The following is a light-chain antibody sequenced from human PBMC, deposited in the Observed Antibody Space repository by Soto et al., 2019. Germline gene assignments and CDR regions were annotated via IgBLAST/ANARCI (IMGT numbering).Light chain of an antibody. CDR2: GAS. Sequence: DIQMTQSPSSLSASVGDTISITCRSFQTISKSLNWYQQRPGKAPKLLIFGASSLHNGVPPRFSGLGSGTHFTLISTTPQPEDAATYYCQQSFSVPYTFGQGTRVDI. CDR3: QQSFSVPYT. CDR1: QTISKS. J-gene: IGKJ2*01. V-gene: IGKV1-39*01.